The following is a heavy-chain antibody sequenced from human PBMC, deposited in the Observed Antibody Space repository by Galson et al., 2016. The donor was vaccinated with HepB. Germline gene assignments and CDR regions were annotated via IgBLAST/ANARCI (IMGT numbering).Heavy chain of an antibody. CDR3: AKVWGDRPY. J-gene: IGHJ4*02. V-gene: IGHV3-23*01. D-gene: IGHD3-16*01. Sequence: SLRLSCAASGFTFSSYAMSWVRQAPGKGLEWVSTITGSGGSTYYADSVKGRFTISRDNSKNTLYLQMNSLRAEDTAAYYCAKVWGDRPYWGQGTLVTVSS. CDR2: ITGSGGST. CDR1: GFTFSSYA.